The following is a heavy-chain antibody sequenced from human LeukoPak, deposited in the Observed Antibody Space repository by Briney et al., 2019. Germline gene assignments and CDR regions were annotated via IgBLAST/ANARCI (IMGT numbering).Heavy chain of an antibody. CDR2: ISGDGGST. CDR1: GFTFDDYA. D-gene: IGHD2-21*02. V-gene: IGHV3-43*02. Sequence: GESLRLSCAASGFTFDDYAMHWVRQAPGKGLEWVSLISGDGGSTYYADSVKGRFTISRDNSKNSLYLQMNSLRTEDTALYYCAKDKTGRGGMGLLFVSYFDYWGQGTLVTVSS. J-gene: IGHJ4*02. CDR3: AKDKTGRGGMGLLFVSYFDY.